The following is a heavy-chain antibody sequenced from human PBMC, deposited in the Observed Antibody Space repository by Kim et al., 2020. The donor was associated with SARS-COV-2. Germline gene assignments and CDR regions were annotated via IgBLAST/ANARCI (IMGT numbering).Heavy chain of an antibody. CDR2: IWYDGSNK. Sequence: GGSLRLSCAASGFTFSSYGMHWVRQAPGKGLEWVAVIWYDGSNKYYADSVKGRFTISRDNSKNTLYLQMNSLRAEDTAVYYCARDQGNYYDSSGYYYYYYGMDVWGQGTTVTVSS. J-gene: IGHJ6*02. CDR1: GFTFSSYG. CDR3: ARDQGNYYDSSGYYYYYYGMDV. V-gene: IGHV3-33*01. D-gene: IGHD3-22*01.